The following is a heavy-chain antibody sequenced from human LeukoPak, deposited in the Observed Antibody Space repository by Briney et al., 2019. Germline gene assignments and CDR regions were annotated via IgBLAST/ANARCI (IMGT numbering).Heavy chain of an antibody. D-gene: IGHD3-22*01. Sequence: SETLSLTCAVYGGSFSGYYWSWIRQPPGKGLEWIGVINHSGSTNYNPSLKSRVTISVDTSKNQFSLKLSSVTAADTAVYYCARVKRITMIVVVTKEYYFDYWGQGTLVTVSS. CDR3: ARVKRITMIVVVTKEYYFDY. V-gene: IGHV4-34*01. CDR1: GGSFSGYY. CDR2: INHSGST. J-gene: IGHJ4*02.